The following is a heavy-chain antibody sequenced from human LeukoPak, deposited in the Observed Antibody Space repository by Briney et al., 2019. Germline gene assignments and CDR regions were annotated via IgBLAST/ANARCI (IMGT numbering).Heavy chain of an antibody. D-gene: IGHD2/OR15-2a*01. J-gene: IGHJ3*01. Sequence: GGSLRLSCAGSGFTIGSYWMSWVRQAPEKGLEWVANIRQDGSEKYYVDSVKGRLTISRDNAKNSLYLQMNSLRAEDTGIYYCARAGYYGDDAFDLWGQGTMVTVSS. V-gene: IGHV3-7*01. CDR2: IRQDGSEK. CDR3: ARAGYYGDDAFDL. CDR1: GFTIGSYW.